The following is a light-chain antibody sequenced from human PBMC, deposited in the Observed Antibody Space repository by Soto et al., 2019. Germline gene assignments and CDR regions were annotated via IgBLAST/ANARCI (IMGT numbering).Light chain of an antibody. V-gene: IGKV1-9*01. CDR2: AAS. CDR1: QDISSY. J-gene: IGKJ2*01. CDR3: QHYNGY. Sequence: IQLTQSPSSLSAFIGDRVTITCRASQDISSYLAWYQQKPGKAPKVLIFAASTLQTGVPSRFSGSGSGTDFTLTISSLQPDDFAPYYCQHYNGYFGQGTKLEIK.